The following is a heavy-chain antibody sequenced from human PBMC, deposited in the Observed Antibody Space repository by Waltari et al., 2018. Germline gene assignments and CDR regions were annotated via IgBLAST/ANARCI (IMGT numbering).Heavy chain of an antibody. J-gene: IGHJ4*02. Sequence: QVQLQESGPGLVKPSEPLSLTCTVSGGPLSSYYWSWIRQPPGKGLEWIGYIYYSGSTNYNPSLKSRVTISVDTSKNQFSLKLSSVTAADTAVYYCARGRGDYWGQGTLVTVSS. D-gene: IGHD3-10*01. CDR3: ARGRGDY. CDR1: GGPLSSYY. V-gene: IGHV4-59*01. CDR2: IYYSGST.